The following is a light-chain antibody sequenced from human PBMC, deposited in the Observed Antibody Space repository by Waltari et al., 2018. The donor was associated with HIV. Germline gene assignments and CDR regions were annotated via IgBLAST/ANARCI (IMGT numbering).Light chain of an antibody. CDR2: REN. Sequence: SFVLTQPPSVSVAPGKTATIICWGSNLVTKSVQWYQQKSGQAPMLVVYRENDRPSGIPERFVGSISETSATLTISRVEAGDEADYYCQVWDSTTDQVVFGGGTKLTVL. CDR1: NLVTKS. J-gene: IGLJ2*01. CDR3: QVWDSTTDQVV. V-gene: IGLV3-21*03.